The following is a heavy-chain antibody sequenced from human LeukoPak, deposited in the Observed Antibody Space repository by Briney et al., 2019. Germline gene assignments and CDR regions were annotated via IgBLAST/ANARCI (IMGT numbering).Heavy chain of an antibody. J-gene: IGHJ6*02. V-gene: IGHV1-18*01. CDR1: RYTFTSYG. D-gene: IGHD3-22*01. CDR2: ISAYNGNT. Sequence: GASVKVSCKASRYTFTSYGISWVRQAPGQGLEWMGWISAYNGNTNYAQKLQGRVTMTTDTSTSTAYMELSSLRSDDTAVYYCARDPWYYYDSSGYYYYYGMDVWGQGTTVTVSS. CDR3: ARDPWYYYDSSGYYYYYGMDV.